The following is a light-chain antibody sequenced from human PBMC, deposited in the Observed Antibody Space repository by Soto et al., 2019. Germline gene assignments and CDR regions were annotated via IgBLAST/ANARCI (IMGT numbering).Light chain of an antibody. CDR2: EVS. V-gene: IGLV2-8*01. Sequence: QSALTQSPSASGSPGQSVTISCTGTSSDVGGYNYVSWYQQHPGKAPKVMIYEVSKRPSGVPDRFSGSKSGNTASLTVSGLQAEDEADYYCSSYAGTYYVFGTGTKLTVL. CDR1: SSDVGGYNY. J-gene: IGLJ1*01. CDR3: SSYAGTYYV.